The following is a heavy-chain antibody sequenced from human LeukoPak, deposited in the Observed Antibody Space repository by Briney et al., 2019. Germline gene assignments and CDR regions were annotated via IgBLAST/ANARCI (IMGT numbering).Heavy chain of an antibody. CDR2: ISYDGSNK. V-gene: IGHV3-30*03. Sequence: PGGSLRLSCAASGFTFSNYGMHWVRQAPGKGLEWVAVISYDGSNKYYADSVKGRFTISRDNSKNTLFLQMNSLKPEDTAVYYCARDLDSSSWYILWFDPWGQGTLVTVSS. CDR1: GFTFSNYG. J-gene: IGHJ5*02. D-gene: IGHD6-13*01. CDR3: ARDLDSSSWYILWFDP.